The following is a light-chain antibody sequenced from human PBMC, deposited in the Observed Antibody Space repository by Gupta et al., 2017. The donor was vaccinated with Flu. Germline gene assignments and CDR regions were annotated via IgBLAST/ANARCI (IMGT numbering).Light chain of an antibody. J-gene: IGKJ1*01. CDR1: HGLLYTDGNTV. Sequence: DAVMTQSPLFLAVTLVQPASISCRSSHGLLYTDGNTVLHLFQQRPGPSPSRLLYLLTERDPGVPDRSSGSGSGTDFTLKISRGEEDDVGGYFCRQGAKWPWTFGQGTKLEIK. CDR3: RQGAKWPWT. CDR2: LLT. V-gene: IGKV2-30*01.